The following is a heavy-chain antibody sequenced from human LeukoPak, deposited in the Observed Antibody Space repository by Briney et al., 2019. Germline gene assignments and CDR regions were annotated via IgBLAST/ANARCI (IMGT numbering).Heavy chain of an antibody. CDR2: ISSSSSYI. D-gene: IGHD3-16*01. Sequence: GGSLRLSCAASGFTFSSYSMNWVRQAPGKGLEWVSSISSSSSYIYYADSVKGRFTISRDNSKNTLYLQMNSLRAEDTAVYYCARDWMGGSPFDYWGQGTLVTVSS. J-gene: IGHJ4*02. CDR1: GFTFSSYS. CDR3: ARDWMGGSPFDY. V-gene: IGHV3-21*01.